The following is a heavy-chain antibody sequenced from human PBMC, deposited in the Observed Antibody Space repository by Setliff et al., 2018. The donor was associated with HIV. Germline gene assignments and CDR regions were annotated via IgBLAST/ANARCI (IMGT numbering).Heavy chain of an antibody. V-gene: IGHV4-34*01. Sequence: SETLSLTCAVYGGSFSGYYWSWIRQYPGKGLGWVGEINHSGSTKYNPSLKSRVTISVDTSKNQFSLKLSSVTAADTAVYYCARGTAYYNCWSGYSQDYYYMDVWGKGTTVTVSS. CDR2: INHSGST. CDR1: GGSFSGYY. J-gene: IGHJ6*03. CDR3: ARGTAYYNCWSGYSQDYYYMDV. D-gene: IGHD3-3*01.